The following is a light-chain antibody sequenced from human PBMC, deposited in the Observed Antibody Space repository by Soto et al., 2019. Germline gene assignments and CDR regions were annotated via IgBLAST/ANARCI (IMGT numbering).Light chain of an antibody. CDR3: QTWGTGIPV. CDR2: LNSDGSH. Sequence: QPVLTQSPSASASLGASVKLTCTLSSGHSSYAIACHQQQPEKGPRYLLKLNSDGSHSKGDGIPDRFSGSSSGAERYLTISSLQSEDEADYYWQTWGTGIPVFGGGTKLTVL. V-gene: IGLV4-69*01. J-gene: IGLJ3*02. CDR1: SGHSSYA.